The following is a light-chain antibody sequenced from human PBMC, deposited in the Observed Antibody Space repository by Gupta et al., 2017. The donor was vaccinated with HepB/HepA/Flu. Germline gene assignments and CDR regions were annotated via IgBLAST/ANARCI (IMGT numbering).Light chain of an antibody. J-gene: IGLJ3*02. CDR1: SGYSHDR. V-gene: IGLV9-49*01. CDR2: VGTGGIVG. Sequence: PVLTQPRSASASMGASGTLTCTLNSGYSHDRVDGYQQRPGKGPRFVMRVGTGGIVGSKGDGIPDRFSVLGSGLNRNRTIKNIQEEDEGDYHCGKDHGSGSNYVWVFGGGTKLTVL. CDR3: GKDHGSGSNYVWV.